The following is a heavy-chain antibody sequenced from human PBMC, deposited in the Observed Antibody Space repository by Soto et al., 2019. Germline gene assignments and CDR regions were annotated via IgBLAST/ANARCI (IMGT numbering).Heavy chain of an antibody. J-gene: IGHJ6*02. CDR1: GFTFSRYA. CDR2: ISDDGSNK. D-gene: IGHD3-3*01. V-gene: IGHV3-30-3*01. Sequence: QVQLVESGGGVVQPGRSLRLSCAASGFTFSRYAMHWVRQAPGKGLEWVAVISDDGSNKYYADSVKGRFTISRDNSKNTRALQMNSLRAEDTAVYYCARETYYDFWSGPYFGMEVWGQGTTVTVSS. CDR3: ARETYYDFWSGPYFGMEV.